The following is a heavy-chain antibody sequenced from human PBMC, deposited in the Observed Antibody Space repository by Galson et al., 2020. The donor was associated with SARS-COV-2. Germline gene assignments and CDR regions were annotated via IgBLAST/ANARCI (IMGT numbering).Heavy chain of an antibody. CDR3: ARAWPHYYYYGMDV. V-gene: IGHV3-7*03. J-gene: IGHJ6*02. Sequence: GGSLRLSCVASGFTFSSYWMSWVRQAPGKGLEWVANIKQDGSEKYYVDSVKGRFTISRDNAKNSLYLQMNSLRAEDTAVYYCARAWPHYYYYGMDVWGQGTTVTVSS. CDR2: IKQDGSEK. CDR1: GFTFSSYW.